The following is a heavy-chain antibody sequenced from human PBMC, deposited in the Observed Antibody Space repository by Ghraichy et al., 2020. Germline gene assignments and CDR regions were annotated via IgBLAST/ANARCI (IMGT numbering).Heavy chain of an antibody. CDR3: ARWMEIRHYYGSGSYYRDWYYYYYMDV. CDR1: GFTFSSYW. D-gene: IGHD3-10*01. V-gene: IGHV3-7*01. Sequence: GESLNISCAASGFTFSSYWMSWVRQAPGKGLEWVANIKQDGSEKYYVDSVKGRFTISRDNAKKSLYLQMNRLRAEDRAVYYFARWMEIRHYYGSGSYYRDWYYYYYMDVWGKGTTVTVSS. CDR2: IKQDGSEK. J-gene: IGHJ6*03.